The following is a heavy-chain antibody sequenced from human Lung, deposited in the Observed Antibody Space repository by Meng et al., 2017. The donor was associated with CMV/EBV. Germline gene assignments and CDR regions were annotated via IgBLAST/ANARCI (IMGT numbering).Heavy chain of an antibody. D-gene: IGHD1-1*01. V-gene: IGHV3-15*01. J-gene: IGHJ4*02. CDR3: TTGFGTAEAF. CDR1: GFTFRTTW. Sequence: GESLKISWAASGFTFRTTWMSWVRQAPGKGLDWVGRIKSRNDGGTADHGTPVKGRFTISRDDSKDTLYLQMNSLKVEDTAIYYCTTGFGTAEAFWGQGTLVTVSS. CDR2: IKSRNDGGTA.